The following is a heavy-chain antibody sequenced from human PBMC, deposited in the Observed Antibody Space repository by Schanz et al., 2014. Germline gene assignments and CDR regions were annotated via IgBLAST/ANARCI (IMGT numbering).Heavy chain of an antibody. V-gene: IGHV3-7*01. CDR2: INPDGSGK. CDR3: AKDRGGDYEVSYYYGMDV. J-gene: IGHJ6*02. Sequence: EVQLVESGGGLVQPGGSLRLSCAASGFTMRNEWMSWVRQAPGKGLESVAKINPDGSGKYYVASVEGRFTISRDNSKDTVYLQMNSLRAEDTAVYYCAKDRGGDYEVSYYYGMDVWGQGTLVTVSS. D-gene: IGHD4-17*01. CDR1: GFTMRNEW.